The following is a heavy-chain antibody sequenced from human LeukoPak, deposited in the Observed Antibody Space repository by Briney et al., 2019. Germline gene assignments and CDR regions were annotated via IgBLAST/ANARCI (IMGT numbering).Heavy chain of an antibody. Sequence: GGSLRLSCAASGFTFSSYAMSWVRQAPGKGLEWVSAISGSGGSTYYADSVKGRFTISRDNAKNSLYLQMNSLRAEDTAVYYCARGGADTAMVEVSELGGQGTMVTVSS. J-gene: IGHJ3*01. CDR2: ISGSGGST. CDR1: GFTFSSYA. V-gene: IGHV3-23*01. D-gene: IGHD5-18*01. CDR3: ARGGADTAMVEVSEL.